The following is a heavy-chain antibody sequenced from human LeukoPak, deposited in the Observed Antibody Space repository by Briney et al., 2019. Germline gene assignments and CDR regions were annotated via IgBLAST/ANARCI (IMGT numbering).Heavy chain of an antibody. CDR1: GGSISSYY. V-gene: IGHV4-59*01. CDR3: ARAPLGATTGAFDY. Sequence: SETLSLTCTVSGGSISSYYWSWIRQPPGKGLEWIGYIYYSGSTNYNPSLKSRVTISVDTSKNQFSLKLSSVTAADTAVYYCARAPLGATTGAFDYWGQGTLVTVSS. CDR2: IYYSGST. J-gene: IGHJ4*02. D-gene: IGHD1-26*01.